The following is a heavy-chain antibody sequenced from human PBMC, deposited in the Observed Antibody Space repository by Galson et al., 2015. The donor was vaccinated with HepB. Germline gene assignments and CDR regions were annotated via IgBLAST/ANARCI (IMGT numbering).Heavy chain of an antibody. Sequence: SETLSLTCAVYGGSFSGYYWSWIRQPPGKGLEWIGEINHSGSTNYNPSLKSRVTISVDTSKNQFSLKLSSVTAADTAVYYCARGRNGYSYGLFDYWGQGTLVTVSS. V-gene: IGHV4-34*01. CDR3: ARGRNGYSYGLFDY. CDR1: GGSFSGYY. CDR2: INHSGST. D-gene: IGHD5-18*01. J-gene: IGHJ4*02.